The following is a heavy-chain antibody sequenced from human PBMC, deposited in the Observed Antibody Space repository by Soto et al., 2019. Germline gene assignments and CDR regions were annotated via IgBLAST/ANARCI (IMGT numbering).Heavy chain of an antibody. CDR3: ARRHYDSSGYYHVDAFDI. D-gene: IGHD3-22*01. CDR1: GYTFTSYY. Sequence: QVQLVQSGAEVKKPGASVKVSCKASGYTFTSYYMHWVRQAPGQGLEWMGIINPSGGSTSYAQKFQGRVTMTRDTSTSTVYMELSSLRSEDTAVYYCARRHYDSSGYYHVDAFDIWGQGTMVTVSS. J-gene: IGHJ3*02. CDR2: INPSGGST. V-gene: IGHV1-46*01.